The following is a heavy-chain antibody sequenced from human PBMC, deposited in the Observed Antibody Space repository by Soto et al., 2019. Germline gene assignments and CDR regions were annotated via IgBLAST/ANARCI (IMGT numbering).Heavy chain of an antibody. Sequence: SETVSLTCTVSGGSISSSSYYWGWIRQPPGKGLEWIGSIYYSGSTYYNPSLKSRATISVDTSKNQFSLKLSSVTAADSAVYYCARQLEGLGDYWGQGTLVTVSS. J-gene: IGHJ4*02. V-gene: IGHV4-39*01. CDR3: ARQLEGLGDY. CDR1: GGSISSSSYY. CDR2: IYYSGST. D-gene: IGHD3-16*01.